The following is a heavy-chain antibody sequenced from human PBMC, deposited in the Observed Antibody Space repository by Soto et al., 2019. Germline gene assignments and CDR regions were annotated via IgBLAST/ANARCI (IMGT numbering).Heavy chain of an antibody. CDR3: ARAPTWYSSSAGYYYYGMDV. J-gene: IGHJ6*02. D-gene: IGHD6-6*01. CDR2: IIPIFGTA. Sequence: SVKVSCKACGGTFSSYAISWVRQAPGQGLEWMGGIIPIFGTANYAQKFQGRVTITADESTSTAYMELSSLRSEDTAVYYCARAPTWYSSSAGYYYYGMDVWGQGTTVTVSS. V-gene: IGHV1-69*13. CDR1: GGTFSSYA.